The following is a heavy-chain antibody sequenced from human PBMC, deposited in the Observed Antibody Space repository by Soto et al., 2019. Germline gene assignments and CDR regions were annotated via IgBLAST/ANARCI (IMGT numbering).Heavy chain of an antibody. Sequence: VQLVESGGGLVQPGGSLRLSCAASGFTFSSYWMSWVRQAPGKGLEWVANIKQDGSEKYYVDSVKGRFTISRDNAKNSLYLQMNSLRAEDTAVYYCARDRGYYGSGSIDYWGQGTLVTVSS. CDR2: IKQDGSEK. CDR1: GFTFSSYW. CDR3: ARDRGYYGSGSIDY. J-gene: IGHJ4*02. D-gene: IGHD3-10*01. V-gene: IGHV3-7*01.